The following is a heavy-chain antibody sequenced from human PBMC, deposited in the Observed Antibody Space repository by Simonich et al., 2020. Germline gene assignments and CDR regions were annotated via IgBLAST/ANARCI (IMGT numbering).Heavy chain of an antibody. CDR2: ISRSGSTI. CDR3: ASDGAYDTVVTGAY. V-gene: IGHV3-48*03. Sequence: EVQLVESGGGLVQPGGSLRLSCAASGFTFSSYEMNWVRQDSGEGLEWVSYISRSGSTIYYADSVKGRFTISRDNAKNSLYLQMNSLRAEDTAVYYCASDGAYDTVVTGAYWGQGTLVTVSS. CDR1: GFTFSSYE. D-gene: IGHD3-9*01. J-gene: IGHJ4*02.